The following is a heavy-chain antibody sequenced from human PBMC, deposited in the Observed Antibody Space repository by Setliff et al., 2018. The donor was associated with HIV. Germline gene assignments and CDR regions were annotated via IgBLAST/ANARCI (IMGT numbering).Heavy chain of an antibody. Sequence: SETLSLTCTVSGVATSIHYWVWIRQPAGRGLEWIGRIHTSDTTRYNPSLQSRVAMSVDTSKNQFSLKLTSVSAADTAVYYCARGVAAAGMLMDVWGKGTTVTVSS. CDR2: IHTSDTT. CDR3: ARGVAAAGMLMDV. CDR1: GVATSIHY. J-gene: IGHJ6*03. V-gene: IGHV4-4*07. D-gene: IGHD6-13*01.